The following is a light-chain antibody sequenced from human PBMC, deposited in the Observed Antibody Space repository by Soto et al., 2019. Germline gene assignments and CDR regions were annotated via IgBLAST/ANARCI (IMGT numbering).Light chain of an antibody. CDR2: AAS. J-gene: IGKJ5*01. CDR1: QTINNF. Sequence: DIQMTQSPSSLSASVGDRVTITCRASQTINNFLIWYQQKPGKGPNLLLFAASSLQSGVPSRYRGSGSGTDFTLTISRLQPEYFATYYCQQSYSSPITVGQGTRLESK. CDR3: QQSYSSPIT. V-gene: IGKV1-39*01.